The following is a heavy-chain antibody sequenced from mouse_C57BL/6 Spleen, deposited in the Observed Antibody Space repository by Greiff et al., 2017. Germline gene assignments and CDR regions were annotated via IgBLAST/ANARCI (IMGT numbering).Heavy chain of an antibody. CDR3: ARKGAY. V-gene: IGHV1-9*01. Sequence: VQLQQSGAELVRPGASVKLSCTASGFNIKDDYMHWVKQRPEQGLEWIGEILPGSGSTNYNEKFKGKATFTADTSSNTAYMQLSSLTTEDSAIYYCARKGAYWGQGTLVTVSA. CDR2: ILPGSGST. CDR1: GFNIKDDY. J-gene: IGHJ3*01.